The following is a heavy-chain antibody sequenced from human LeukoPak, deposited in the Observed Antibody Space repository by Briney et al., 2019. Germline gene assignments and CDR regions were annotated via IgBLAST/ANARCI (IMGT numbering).Heavy chain of an antibody. CDR2: IYYSGST. D-gene: IGHD4-17*01. V-gene: IGHV4-59*01. CDR3: ARDKYGDYGYFDL. CDR1: GGSFSGYY. Sequence: SETLSLTCAVYGGSFSGYYWSWIRQPPGKGLEWIGYIYYSGSTNYNPSLKSRVAISVDTSKNQFSLKLSSVTAADTAVYYCARDKYGDYGYFDLWGRGTLVTVSS. J-gene: IGHJ2*01.